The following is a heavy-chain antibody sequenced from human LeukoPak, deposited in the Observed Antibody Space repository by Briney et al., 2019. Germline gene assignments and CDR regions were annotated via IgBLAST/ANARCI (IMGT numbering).Heavy chain of an antibody. CDR1: GFTFNNYG. D-gene: IGHD2-2*01. CDR2: IRYDGSNK. CDR3: ASTRMFDY. J-gene: IGHJ4*02. Sequence: GGSLRLSCAASGFTFNNYGIHWVRQAPGKGLEWVAFIRYDGSNKYYADSVKGRFTVSRDNSKNTLYLQMKSLRAEDTAVYYCASTRMFDYWGQGTLVTVSS. V-gene: IGHV3-30*02.